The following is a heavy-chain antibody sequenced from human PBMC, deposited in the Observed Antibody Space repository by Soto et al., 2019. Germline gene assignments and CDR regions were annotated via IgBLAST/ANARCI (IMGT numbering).Heavy chain of an antibody. CDR3: ATESSGSSPLHGYF. D-gene: IGHD3-22*01. J-gene: IGHJ4*02. Sequence: QVLLEESGPGLVKTSQTLSLTCTVSGGSVSSGDHSWSWIRQPPGKGLEWIGYVYYSGSTYYNPHSGSRVPISIDTSKNQCSLKLISVTASDASGYFWATESSGSSPLHGYFWCQGALVSVSS. V-gene: IGHV4-30-4*01. CDR1: GGSVSSGDHS. CDR2: VYYSGST.